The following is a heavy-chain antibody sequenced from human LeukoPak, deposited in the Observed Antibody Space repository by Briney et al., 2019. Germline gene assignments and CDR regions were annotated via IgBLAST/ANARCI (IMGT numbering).Heavy chain of an antibody. Sequence: ASVKVSCKASGYTFSGYLIHWVRQAPGQGLEWMGWINPNSGDTKYAQKFQGRVTMTSDTSTSTVYMELSRLSSDDTAVYSCARGAVSGTYRYLYWGQGTLVTVSS. CDR3: ARGAVSGTYRYLY. J-gene: IGHJ4*02. V-gene: IGHV1-2*02. CDR2: INPNSGDT. CDR1: GYTFSGYL. D-gene: IGHD3-16*02.